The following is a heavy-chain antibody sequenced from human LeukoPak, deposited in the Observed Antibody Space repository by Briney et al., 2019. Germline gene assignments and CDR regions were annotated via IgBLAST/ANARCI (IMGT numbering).Heavy chain of an antibody. J-gene: IGHJ4*02. CDR3: AKSRGSYWVPEFDY. D-gene: IGHD1-26*01. CDR1: GFTFSNYA. V-gene: IGHV3-23*01. Sequence: GGSLRLSCAASGFTFSNYAMSWVRQAPGKGLEWFSDISGSGDSTNYADSVKGRFTISRDNSKNTLYLQMNSLRAEDTAIYYCAKSRGSYWVPEFDYWGQGTLVTASS. CDR2: ISGSGDST.